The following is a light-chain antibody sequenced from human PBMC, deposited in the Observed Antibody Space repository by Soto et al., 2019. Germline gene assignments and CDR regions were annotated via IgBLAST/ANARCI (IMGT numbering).Light chain of an antibody. CDR2: DES. J-gene: IGKJ5*01. CDR1: QSISIN. V-gene: IGKV3-15*01. Sequence: EIVMTQSPATLSVSLWEIATLSCRASQSISINLAWYQQKPGQAPRLLIYDESTRATGVPARFSGSGSGTEFTLTITGLQSEDFAVYYCQHYNNWPPITFGQGTRLEIK. CDR3: QHYNNWPPIT.